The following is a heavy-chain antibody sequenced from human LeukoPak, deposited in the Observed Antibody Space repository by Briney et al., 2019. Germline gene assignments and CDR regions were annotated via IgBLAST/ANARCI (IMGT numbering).Heavy chain of an antibody. V-gene: IGHV1-2*02. Sequence: EASVKVSCKASGYTFTGYYIHWVRQAPGQGLEWMGWINANSGGTKYAQKFQGRVTMTRDTSISTAYMELSRLGSDDTAVYYCARGPHSIRTRYFDDWGQGTLVTVSS. D-gene: IGHD3/OR15-3a*01. J-gene: IGHJ4*02. CDR3: ARGPHSIRTRYFDD. CDR2: INANSGGT. CDR1: GYTFTGYY.